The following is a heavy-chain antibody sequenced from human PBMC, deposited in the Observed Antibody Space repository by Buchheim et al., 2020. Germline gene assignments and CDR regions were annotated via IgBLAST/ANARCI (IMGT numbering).Heavy chain of an antibody. CDR2: ISYDGSNK. V-gene: IGHV3-30*04. J-gene: IGHJ4*02. CDR3: ARDYYDSSGYYFFDY. Sequence: QVQLVESGGGVVQPGRSLRLSCAASGFTFSSYAMHWVRQAPSKGLEWVAVISYDGSNKYYADSVKGRFTISRDNSKNTLYLQMNSLRAEDTAVYYCARDYYDSSGYYFFDYWGQGTL. CDR1: GFTFSSYA. D-gene: IGHD3-22*01.